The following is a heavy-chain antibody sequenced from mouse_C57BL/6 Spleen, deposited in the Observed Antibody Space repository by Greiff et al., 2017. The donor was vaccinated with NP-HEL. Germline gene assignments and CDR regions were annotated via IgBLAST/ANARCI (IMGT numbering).Heavy chain of an antibody. V-gene: IGHV1-5*01. Sequence: VQLQQSGTVLARPGASVKMSCKTSGYTFTSYWMHWVKQRPGQGLEWIGAIYPGNSDTSYNQKFKGKAKLTAVTSASTAYMELSSLTNEDSAVYYCTREGTVVATEPAWFAYWGQGTLVTVSA. CDR3: TREGTVVATEPAWFAY. CDR2: IYPGNSDT. J-gene: IGHJ3*01. CDR1: GYTFTSYW. D-gene: IGHD1-1*01.